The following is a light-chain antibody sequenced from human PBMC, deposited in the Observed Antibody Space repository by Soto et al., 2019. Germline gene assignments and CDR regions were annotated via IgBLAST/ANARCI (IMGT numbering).Light chain of an antibody. CDR2: GAA. CDR1: QSVSSN. V-gene: IGKV3-15*01. CDR3: QQYDNWPPIT. Sequence: EIVMTQSPATLSVSPGERATLSCRASQSVSSNLAWYQQKPGQAPRLLIYGAAARAAGTPARFSGSGSGTEFTLTISSLQSEDFAIYYCQQYDNWPPITFGQGTRLEI. J-gene: IGKJ5*01.